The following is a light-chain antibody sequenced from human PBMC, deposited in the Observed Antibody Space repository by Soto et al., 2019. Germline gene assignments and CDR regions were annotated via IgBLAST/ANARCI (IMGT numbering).Light chain of an antibody. Sequence: EVVMTQSPATLSVSPGEGATLSCRASQGLGTLLAWYQQRPGQAPRLLIYGASTRATGLPARFSGSGSGTEFTLTISSLQSEDFAVYYWQQYNNWPITFGGGTNVEI. CDR3: QQYNNWPIT. CDR2: GAS. J-gene: IGKJ4*01. V-gene: IGKV3-15*01. CDR1: QGLGTL.